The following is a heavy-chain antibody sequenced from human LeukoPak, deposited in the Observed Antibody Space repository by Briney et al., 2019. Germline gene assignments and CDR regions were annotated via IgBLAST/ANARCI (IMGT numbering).Heavy chain of an antibody. J-gene: IGHJ4*02. D-gene: IGHD3-10*01. CDR1: GGTFSSYA. CDR3: ASLDYYGSGSYSYYFDY. V-gene: IGHV1-69*13. CDR2: IIPIFGTA. Sequence: ASVKVSCKASGGTFSSYAISWVRQAPGQGLEWMGGIIPIFGTANYVQKLQGRVTITADESTSTAYMELSSLRSEDTAVYYCASLDYYGSGSYSYYFDYWGQGTLVTVSS.